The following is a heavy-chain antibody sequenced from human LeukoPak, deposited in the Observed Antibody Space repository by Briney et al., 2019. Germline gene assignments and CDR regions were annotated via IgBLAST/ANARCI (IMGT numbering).Heavy chain of an antibody. V-gene: IGHV4-59*01. Sequence: SETLSLTCTVSGDSIRSSYWSWIRQPPGETLEWVGYIYYSGSANYNPSLKDRVSMSVDTSKNQLSLRLNSVTAADTAIYYCARGRGGHRTGQFDQWGQGILVTVSS. D-gene: IGHD1-1*01. CDR2: IYYSGSA. J-gene: IGHJ4*02. CDR1: GDSIRSSY. CDR3: ARGRGGHRTGQFDQ.